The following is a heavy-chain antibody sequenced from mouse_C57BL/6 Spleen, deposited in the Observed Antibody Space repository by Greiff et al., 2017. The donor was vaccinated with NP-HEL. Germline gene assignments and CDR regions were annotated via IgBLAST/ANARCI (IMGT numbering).Heavy chain of an antibody. CDR3: AKSSTMITTGGYYYAMDY. J-gene: IGHJ4*01. D-gene: IGHD2-4*01. V-gene: IGHV2-5*01. CDR2: IWRGGST. CDR1: GFSLTSYG. Sequence: VQLQQSGPGLVQPSQSLSITCTVSGFSLTSYGVHWVRQSPGKGLEWLGVIWRGGSTDYNAAFMSRLSITKDNSKSQVFFKMNSLQADDTAIYYCAKSSTMITTGGYYYAMDYWGQGTSVTVSS.